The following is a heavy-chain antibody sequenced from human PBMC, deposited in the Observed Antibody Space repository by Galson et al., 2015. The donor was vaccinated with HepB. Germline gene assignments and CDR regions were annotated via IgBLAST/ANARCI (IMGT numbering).Heavy chain of an antibody. CDR2: ISGSGGST. D-gene: IGHD3-9*01. CDR3: AKFESLRYCDWFPHDAFDI. V-gene: IGHV3-23*01. J-gene: IGHJ3*02. Sequence: SLRLSCAASGFTFSSYAMSWVRQAPGKGLEWVSAISGSGGSTYYADSVKGRFTISRDNSKNTLYLQMNSLRAEDTAVYYCAKFESLRYCDWFPHDAFDIWGQGTMVTVSS. CDR1: GFTFSSYA.